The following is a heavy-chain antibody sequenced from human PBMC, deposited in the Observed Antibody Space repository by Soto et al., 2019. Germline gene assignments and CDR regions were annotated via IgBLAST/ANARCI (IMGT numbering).Heavy chain of an antibody. CDR2: MNPNSGNT. D-gene: IGHD5-18*01. J-gene: IGHJ6*02. CDR1: GYTFTSYD. CDR3: ARRGGYRYGYFPPTWYYGMDV. Sequence: ASVKVSCKASGYTFTSYDSNWVRQATGQGLEWMGWMNPNSGNTGYAQKFQGRVTMTRNTSISTAYMELSSLRSEDTAVYYCARRGGYRYGYFPPTWYYGMDVWGQGTTVTVSS. V-gene: IGHV1-8*01.